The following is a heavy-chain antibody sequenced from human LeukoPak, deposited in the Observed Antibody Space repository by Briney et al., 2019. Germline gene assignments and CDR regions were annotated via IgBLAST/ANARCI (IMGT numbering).Heavy chain of an antibody. CDR3: VRGTRSNSF. J-gene: IGHJ4*02. D-gene: IGHD6-6*01. V-gene: IGHV3-7*01. CDR1: GFTFSTYW. Sequence: GGSLRLSCAASGFTFSTYWMSWVRQAPGKVLECVAYIKEDGSDKNYVDSVKGRFTISRDNAKSSLYLQMNSLRVEDTAVYYCVRGTRSNSFWGQGTQVTVSS. CDR2: IKEDGSDK.